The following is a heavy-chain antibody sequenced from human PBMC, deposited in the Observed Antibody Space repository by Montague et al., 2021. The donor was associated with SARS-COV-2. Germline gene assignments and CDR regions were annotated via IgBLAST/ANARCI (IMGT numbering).Heavy chain of an antibody. V-gene: IGHV3-74*01. CDR3: AKDQGDCSSSRCFRGWTYYYYGMDV. D-gene: IGHD2-2*01. CDR1: GFTFSLYW. J-gene: IGHJ6*02. Sequence: SLRLSCAASGFTFSLYWMHWVRQAPGKGLVWVSRINTDGSTISYADSVKGRFTISRDNSKNTLYLQMNSLRAEDTAVYYCAKDQGDCSSSRCFRGWTYYYYGMDVWGQGTTVTVSS. CDR2: INTDGSTI.